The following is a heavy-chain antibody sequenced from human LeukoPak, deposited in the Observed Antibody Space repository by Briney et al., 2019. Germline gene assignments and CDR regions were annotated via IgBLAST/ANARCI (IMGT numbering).Heavy chain of an antibody. CDR1: GYTFTSYG. J-gene: IGHJ3*02. Sequence: ASVKVSCKASGYTFTSYGISWVRQAPGQGLEWMGWISAYNGNTNYAQKLQGRVTMTTDTSTSTAYMELRSLRSDDTAVYYCARDGPDFWSGPNAFDIWGQGTMVTVSS. CDR3: ARDGPDFWSGPNAFDI. D-gene: IGHD3-3*01. CDR2: ISAYNGNT. V-gene: IGHV1-18*01.